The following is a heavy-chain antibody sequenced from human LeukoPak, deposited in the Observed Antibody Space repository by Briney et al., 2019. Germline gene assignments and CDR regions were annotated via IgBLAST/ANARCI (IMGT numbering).Heavy chain of an antibody. Sequence: GGSLRLSCAASGFTFSNAWMSWVRQAPGKGLEWLGRIKSKTDGGTTDYAAPVKGRFTISRDDSKNTLYLQMNSLKTEDTAVYYCTTDQARITFGGVIATAYWGQGTLVTVSS. V-gene: IGHV3-15*01. CDR3: TTDQARITFGGVIATAY. CDR2: IKSKTDGGTT. CDR1: GFTFSNAW. D-gene: IGHD3-16*02. J-gene: IGHJ4*02.